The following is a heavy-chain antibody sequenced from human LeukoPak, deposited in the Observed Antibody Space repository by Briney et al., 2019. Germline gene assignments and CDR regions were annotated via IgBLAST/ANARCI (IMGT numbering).Heavy chain of an antibody. D-gene: IGHD2-21*01. CDR1: GFTFSSYG. Sequence: PGGSLRLSCAAYGFTFSSYGIHWVRQAPGKGLEWVAVISYDGSNKYYADSVKGRFTISRDNSKNTLYLKMNSLRAEDTAVYYCAKDRVGIGGLFDYWGQGTLVTVSS. J-gene: IGHJ4*02. CDR2: ISYDGSNK. CDR3: AKDRVGIGGLFDY. V-gene: IGHV3-30*18.